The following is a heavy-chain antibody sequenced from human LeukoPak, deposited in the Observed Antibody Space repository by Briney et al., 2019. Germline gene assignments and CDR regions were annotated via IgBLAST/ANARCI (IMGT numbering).Heavy chain of an antibody. J-gene: IGHJ3*02. V-gene: IGHV4-59*01. D-gene: IGHD3-22*01. Sequence: SETLSLTCTVSSGSISSYYWTWIRQPPGKGLEWIGYIYYSGSTNYNPSLNSRLTISVDTSKNQFSLKLSSVTAADTAVYYCARYPNYYDSSGPFAFDIWGQGTMVTVSS. CDR2: IYYSGST. CDR3: ARYPNYYDSSGPFAFDI. CDR1: SGSISSYY.